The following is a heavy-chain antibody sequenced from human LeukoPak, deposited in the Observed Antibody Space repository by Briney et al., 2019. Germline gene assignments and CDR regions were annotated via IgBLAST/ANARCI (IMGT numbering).Heavy chain of an antibody. V-gene: IGHV4-30-2*01. CDR1: GGSISSGGYS. J-gene: IGHJ4*02. CDR2: IYHSGST. CDR3: DSRYEPRYYFDY. Sequence: SQTLSLTCAVSGGSISSGGYSWSWIRQPPGKGLEWIGYIYHSGSTYYNPSLKSRVTISVDRSKNQFSLKLSSVTAADTAVYYCDSRYEPRYYFDYWGQGTLVTVSS. D-gene: IGHD1-20*01.